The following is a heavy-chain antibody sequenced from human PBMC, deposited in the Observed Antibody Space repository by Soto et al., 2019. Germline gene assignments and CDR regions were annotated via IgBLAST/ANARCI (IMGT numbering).Heavy chain of an antibody. CDR2: INPNSGGT. J-gene: IGHJ6*03. CDR3: ARGPAHDYSNYYYYYYMDV. D-gene: IGHD4-4*01. V-gene: IGHV1-2*04. Sequence: ASVKVSCKASGYTFTGYYMHWVRQAPGQGLEWMGWINPNSGGTNYAQKFKGWVTMTRDTSISTAYMELSRLRSDDTAVYYCARGPAHDYSNYYYYYYMDVWGKGTTVTVSS. CDR1: GYTFTGYY.